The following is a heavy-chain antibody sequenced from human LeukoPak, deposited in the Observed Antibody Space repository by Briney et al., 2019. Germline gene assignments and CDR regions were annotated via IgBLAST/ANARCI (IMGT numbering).Heavy chain of an antibody. J-gene: IGHJ4*02. CDR1: GFSLSTGGVD. Sequence: SGPTLVKPTQTLTLTCTFSGFSLSTGGVDVGWIRQPPGKALEWLALIDWNDDKRYSPSLKSRLTITKDTSKNQVVLTMTNMDPVDTGTYYCAHTDSVRGVIRTFDFWGQGTLVTVSS. D-gene: IGHD3-10*02. CDR3: AHTDSVRGVIRTFDF. V-gene: IGHV2-5*01. CDR2: IDWNDDK.